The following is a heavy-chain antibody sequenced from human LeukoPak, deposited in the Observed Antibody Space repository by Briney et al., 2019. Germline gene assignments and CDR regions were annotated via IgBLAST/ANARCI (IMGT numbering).Heavy chain of an antibody. D-gene: IGHD2-21*02. CDR3: ARAVPIVVVTAPQGWFDP. J-gene: IGHJ5*02. CDR1: GGSISSSNW. Sequence: SETLSLACAVSGGSISSSNWWSWVRQPPGKGLEWIGEIYHSGSTNYNPSLKSRVTISVDKSKNQFSLKLSSVTAADTAVYYCARAVPIVVVTAPQGWFDPWGQGTLVTVSS. V-gene: IGHV4-4*02. CDR2: IYHSGST.